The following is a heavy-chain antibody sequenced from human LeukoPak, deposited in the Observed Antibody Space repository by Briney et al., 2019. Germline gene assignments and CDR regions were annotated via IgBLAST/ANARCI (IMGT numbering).Heavy chain of an antibody. Sequence: GGSLRLSCAASGFTFSSYAMHWVRQAPGKGLEWVAVISHDGSNKYYADSVKGRFTISRDNSKNTLYLQMNSLRADDTAVYYCARDPSYYDFWSGPLYYFDYWGQGTLVTVSS. CDR3: ARDPSYYDFWSGPLYYFDY. V-gene: IGHV3-30-3*01. CDR2: ISHDGSNK. J-gene: IGHJ4*02. D-gene: IGHD3-3*01. CDR1: GFTFSSYA.